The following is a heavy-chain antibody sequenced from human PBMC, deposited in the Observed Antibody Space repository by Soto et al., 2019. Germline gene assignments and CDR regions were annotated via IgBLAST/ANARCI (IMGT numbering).Heavy chain of an antibody. CDR1: GYSFTSYW. V-gene: IGHV5-10-1*01. CDR3: ARLVVVAANIYYYYGMDV. J-gene: IGHJ6*02. D-gene: IGHD2-15*01. Sequence: LGESLKISCKGSGYSFTSYWISWVRQMPGKGLEWMGRIDPSDSYTNYSPSFQGHVTISADKSISTAYLQWSSLKASDTAMYYCARLVVVAANIYYYYGMDVWGQGTTVTVSS. CDR2: IDPSDSYT.